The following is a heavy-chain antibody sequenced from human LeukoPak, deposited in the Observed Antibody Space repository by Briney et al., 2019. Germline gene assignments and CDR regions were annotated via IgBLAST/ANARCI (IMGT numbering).Heavy chain of an antibody. V-gene: IGHV1-2*02. CDR3: ARRPDADTVMVFDY. J-gene: IGHJ4*02. CDR1: GYTFTGYY. CDR2: INPNSGGT. D-gene: IGHD5-18*01. Sequence: RASVKVSCKASGYTFTGYYMHWVRQAPGQGLEWMGWINPNSGGTNYAQKFQGRVTMTRDTSISTAYMELSRLRSDDTAVYYCARRPDADTVMVFDYWGQGTLVTVSS.